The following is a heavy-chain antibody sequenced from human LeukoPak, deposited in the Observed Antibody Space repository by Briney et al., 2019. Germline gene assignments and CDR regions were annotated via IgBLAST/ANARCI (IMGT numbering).Heavy chain of an antibody. CDR1: GFTFSTYD. D-gene: IGHD6-13*01. V-gene: IGHV3-23*01. Sequence: GGSLRLSCAASGFTFSTYDMSWVRQAPGKGLEWVSSISSTGGATHYADSVKGRFTISRDNSKNTLYLQMNSLRAEDTAVYYCANTFIAAASRDFDYWGQGTLVTVSS. CDR3: ANTFIAAASRDFDY. CDR2: ISSTGGAT. J-gene: IGHJ4*02.